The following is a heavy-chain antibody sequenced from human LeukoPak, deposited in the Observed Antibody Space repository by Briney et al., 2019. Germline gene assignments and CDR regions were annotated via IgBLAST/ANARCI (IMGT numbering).Heavy chain of an antibody. CDR1: GYTSTSYG. CDR2: INPNSGGT. CDR3: ARGQGQWLVRSTELDY. D-gene: IGHD6-19*01. J-gene: IGHJ4*02. Sequence: ASVKVSCKASGYTSTSYGISWVRQAPGQGLEWMGRINPNSGGTNYAQKFQGRVTMTRNTSISTAYMELSSLRSEDTAVYYCARGQGQWLVRSTELDYWGQGTLVTVSS. V-gene: IGHV1-8*02.